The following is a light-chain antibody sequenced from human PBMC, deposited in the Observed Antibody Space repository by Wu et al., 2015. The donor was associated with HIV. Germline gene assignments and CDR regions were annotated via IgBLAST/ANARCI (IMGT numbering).Light chain of an antibody. CDR2: GAS. CDR3: QQYGSSSMYT. V-gene: IGKV3-20*01. Sequence: EIVLTQSPGTLSLSPGERATLSCRASQSVSSSYLAWYQQKPGQAPRLLIYGASSRATGIPDRFSGSGSGTDFTLTISRLEPEDFAVYYCQQYGSSSMYTFGQGTKAGDQT. J-gene: IGKJ2*01. CDR1: QSVSSSY.